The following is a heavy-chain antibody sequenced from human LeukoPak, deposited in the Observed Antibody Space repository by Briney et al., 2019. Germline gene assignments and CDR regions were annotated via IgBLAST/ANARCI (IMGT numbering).Heavy chain of an antibody. Sequence: GGSLRLSCAASGFTFSGYASSWVRRAPGKGLEWVSTISGSGGSTYYADSVKGRFTISRDNSKNTLYLQMNSLRAEDTAVYYCAKSGGSCSGGSCYYYYYYMDVWGKGTTVTVSS. J-gene: IGHJ6*03. CDR2: ISGSGGST. D-gene: IGHD2-15*01. V-gene: IGHV3-23*01. CDR1: GFTFSGYA. CDR3: AKSGGSCSGGSCYYYYYYMDV.